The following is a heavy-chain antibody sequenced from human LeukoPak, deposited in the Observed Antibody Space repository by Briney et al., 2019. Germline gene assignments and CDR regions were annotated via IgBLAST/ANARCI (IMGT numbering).Heavy chain of an antibody. Sequence: ASVKVSCKASGYTFTGYYMHWVRQAPGQGLEWMGWINPNSGGTNYAQKLQGRVTMTTDTSTSTAYMELRSLRSDDTAVYYCARSCGSCYPLYYYYGMDVWGQGTTVTVSS. J-gene: IGHJ6*02. CDR1: GYTFTGYY. V-gene: IGHV1-2*02. CDR3: ARSCGSCYPLYYYYGMDV. D-gene: IGHD2-15*01. CDR2: INPNSGGT.